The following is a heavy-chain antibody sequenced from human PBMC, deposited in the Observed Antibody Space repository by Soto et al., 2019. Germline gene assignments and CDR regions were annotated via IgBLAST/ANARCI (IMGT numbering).Heavy chain of an antibody. D-gene: IGHD3-10*01. CDR1: GFSLTTSGVG. V-gene: IGHV2-5*02. CDR2: IYWDDDD. CDR3: VHSGDEFISPRNFDF. J-gene: IGHJ4*02. Sequence: QITLKESGPTLLKPTQTLTLTCTFSGFSLTTSGVGVGWIRQPPGKAPEWLTIIYWDDDDRYSPSLESRLTITKDTSKNQVVLTMTNMDPVDTATYYCVHSGDEFISPRNFDFWGQGILVTVSS.